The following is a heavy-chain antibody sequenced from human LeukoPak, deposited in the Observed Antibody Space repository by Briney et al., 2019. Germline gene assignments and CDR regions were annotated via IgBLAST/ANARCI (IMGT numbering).Heavy chain of an antibody. CDR3: AKDLSRSYYADHDAFDI. V-gene: IGHV3-23*01. CDR2: ISGSGGST. CDR1: GFTFSSYA. Sequence: GGSLRLSCAASGFTFSSYAMSWVRQAPGKGLEWVSAISGSGGSTYYADSVKGRFTISRDNSKNTLYLQMNSLRAEDTAVYYCAKDLSRSYYADHDAFDIWCQGTMVTVSS. D-gene: IGHD3-10*01. J-gene: IGHJ3*02.